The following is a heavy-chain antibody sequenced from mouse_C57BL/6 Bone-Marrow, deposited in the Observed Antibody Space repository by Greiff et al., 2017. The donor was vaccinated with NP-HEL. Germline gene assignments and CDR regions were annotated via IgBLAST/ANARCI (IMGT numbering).Heavy chain of an antibody. CDR1: GYAFTNYL. D-gene: IGHD2-2*01. CDR3: ARSTMVTTDGYYFDY. V-gene: IGHV1-54*01. Sequence: QVQLQHSGAELVRPGTSVKVSCKASGYAFTNYLIEWVKQRPGQGLEWIGVINPGSGGTNYNEKFKGKATLTADKSSSTAYMQLSSLTSEDSAVYFCARSTMVTTDGYYFDYWGQGTTLTVSS. J-gene: IGHJ2*01. CDR2: INPGSGGT.